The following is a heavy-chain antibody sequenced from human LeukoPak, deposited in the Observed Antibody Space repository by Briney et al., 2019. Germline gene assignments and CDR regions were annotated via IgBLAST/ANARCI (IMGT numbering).Heavy chain of an antibody. J-gene: IGHJ4*02. CDR1: GYTFNIYA. V-gene: IGHV1-3*03. D-gene: IGHD2-2*01. CDR3: ARGQYQLLTFDY. CDR2: INAGNGNT. Sequence: ASVKVSCKASGYTFNIYAIHWVCQAPGQRLEWMGWINAGNGNTKYSQEFQGRVTITRDTSATTAYMELSSLRSEDMAVYYCARGQYQLLTFDYWGQGTLVTVSS.